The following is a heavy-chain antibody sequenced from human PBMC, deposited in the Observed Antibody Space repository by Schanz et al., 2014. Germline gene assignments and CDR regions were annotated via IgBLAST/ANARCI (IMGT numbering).Heavy chain of an antibody. D-gene: IGHD2-15*01. Sequence: QEQLVESGGGVVQPGRSLRLSCAASGFTFSSYAMHWVRQAPGKGLEWVAVISYDGSNKYYADSVKGRFTISRDNSKNTLYLQMNTLRAEDTAVYYCARDRGYCSGGSCLTFDYWGQGTLXTVSS. CDR1: GFTFSSYA. J-gene: IGHJ4*02. CDR2: ISYDGSNK. CDR3: ARDRGYCSGGSCLTFDY. V-gene: IGHV3-30-3*01.